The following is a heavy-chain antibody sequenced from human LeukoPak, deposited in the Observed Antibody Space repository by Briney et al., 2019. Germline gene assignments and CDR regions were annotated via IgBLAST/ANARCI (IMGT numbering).Heavy chain of an antibody. Sequence: SETLSLTCTVSGGSVSSSGYSWNWIRQPPGKTLEWIGYTYYSGSTNYNPSLKSRVTISVDTSRNQFSLKLTSVTAADTAVYYCAKVSDRDSSGYYWGFEYWGQGTLVTVSS. V-gene: IGHV4-61*08. CDR2: TYYSGST. CDR3: AKVSDRDSSGYYWGFEY. CDR1: GGSVSSSGYS. D-gene: IGHD3-22*01. J-gene: IGHJ4*02.